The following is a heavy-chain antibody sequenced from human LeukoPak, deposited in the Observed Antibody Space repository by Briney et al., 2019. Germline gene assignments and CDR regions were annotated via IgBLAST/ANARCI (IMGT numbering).Heavy chain of an antibody. V-gene: IGHV4-59*01. CDR2: IYYSGST. Sequence: SETLSLTCTVSGGSISSYYWSWMRQPPGKGLEWIGYIYYSGSTNYNPSLKSRVTISVDTSKNQFSLKLSSVTAADTAVYYCARDYYYGSGSFGFDYWGQGTLVTVSS. CDR1: GGSISSYY. D-gene: IGHD3-10*01. CDR3: ARDYYYGSGSFGFDY. J-gene: IGHJ4*02.